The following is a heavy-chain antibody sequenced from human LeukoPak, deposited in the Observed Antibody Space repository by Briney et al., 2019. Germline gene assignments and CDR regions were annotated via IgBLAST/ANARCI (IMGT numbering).Heavy chain of an antibody. D-gene: IGHD2-2*01. J-gene: IGHJ4*02. Sequence: GASVKVSCKASGFTFTNYYVHWVRQAPGQGLEWMGIMYPSGGSTRSAQKFQGRVTMTSDTSTSTVYMELSSLRSEDSAVYYCAREGPADTKYYFDYWAGEPWSPS. CDR1: GFTFTNYY. V-gene: IGHV1-46*01. CDR2: MYPSGGST. CDR3: AREGPADTKYYFDY.